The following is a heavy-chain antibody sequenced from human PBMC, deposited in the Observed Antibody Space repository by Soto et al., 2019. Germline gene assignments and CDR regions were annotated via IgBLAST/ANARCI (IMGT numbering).Heavy chain of an antibody. J-gene: IGHJ4*02. CDR1: GFTFSDYY. CDR2: ISSSSSYT. D-gene: IGHD3-10*01. V-gene: IGHV3-11*06. CDR3: ATMVRGVSYDFDY. Sequence: QVQLVESGGGLVKPGGSLRLSCAASGFTFSDYYMSWIRQAPGKGLEWVSYISSSSSYTNYADSVKGRFTISRDNAKNSLYLQMNSLRAEDTAVYYCATMVRGVSYDFDYWGQGTLVTVSS.